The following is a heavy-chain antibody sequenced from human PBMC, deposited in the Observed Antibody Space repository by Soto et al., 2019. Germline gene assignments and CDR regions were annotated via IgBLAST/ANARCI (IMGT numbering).Heavy chain of an antibody. J-gene: IGHJ3*02. CDR3: AREAITRQIHALHI. D-gene: IGHD1-26*01. V-gene: IGHV3-30*02. Sequence: PGGSLRLSCAASGFTFSNFGMHWVRQAPGKGLEGVAFVQSDESSRYFGDSVKGRFTISRDNFKNTVYLQVNSLGADDTAVYYCAREAITRQIHALHICGTGIMVTVSS. CDR2: VQSDESSR. CDR1: GFTFSNFG.